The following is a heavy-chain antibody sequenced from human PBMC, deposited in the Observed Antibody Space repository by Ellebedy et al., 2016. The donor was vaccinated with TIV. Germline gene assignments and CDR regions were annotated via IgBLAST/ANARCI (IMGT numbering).Heavy chain of an antibody. Sequence: GESLKISCAASGFSFGFTFSNSGMNWVRQVPGKGLEWISYITGGSTAIYYADSVKGRFTISRDNAKNSLYLQMNSLRAEDTAVYYCTSDRWPHYADCWGQGTLVTVSS. J-gene: IGHJ4*02. CDR1: GFSFGFTFSNSG. D-gene: IGHD5-24*01. CDR3: TSDRWPHYADC. V-gene: IGHV3-48*04. CDR2: ITGGSTAI.